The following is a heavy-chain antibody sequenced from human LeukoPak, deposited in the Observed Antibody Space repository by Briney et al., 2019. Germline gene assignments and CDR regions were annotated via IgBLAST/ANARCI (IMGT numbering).Heavy chain of an antibody. CDR2: ISSSGSTI. V-gene: IGHV3-48*03. D-gene: IGHD3-16*01. Sequence: GGSLRLSCAASGFTFSSYEMNWVRQAPGKGLEWVSYISSSGSTIYYADSVQGRFTISRDNAKNSLYLQMSSLRAEDTAVYYCARNDYNFDYWGQGTLVTVSP. CDR3: ARNDYNFDY. J-gene: IGHJ4*02. CDR1: GFTFSSYE.